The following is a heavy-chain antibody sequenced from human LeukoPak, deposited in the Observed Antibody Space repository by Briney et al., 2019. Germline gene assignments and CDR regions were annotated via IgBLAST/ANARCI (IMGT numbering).Heavy chain of an antibody. CDR3: ARRLGVAASAYDY. D-gene: IGHD6-13*01. V-gene: IGHV4-38-2*01. CDR1: GYSISSGNY. Sequence: SETLSLTCAASGYSISSGNYWGWIRQLPERGLEWIGSIHHTGNTYYNPSLKSRVTILVDTSKTQFSLRLSSVTAADTAVYYCARRLGVAASAYDYWGQGAVVTVSS. J-gene: IGHJ4*02. CDR2: IHHTGNT.